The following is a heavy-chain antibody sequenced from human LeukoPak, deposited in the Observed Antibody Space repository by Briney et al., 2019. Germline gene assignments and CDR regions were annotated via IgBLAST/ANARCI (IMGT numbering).Heavy chain of an antibody. CDR3: ARDLNDFWSGYSGGYYFDY. CDR1: GFTFSSYA. Sequence: PGGSLRLSCAASGFTFSSYAMHWVRQAPGKGLEWVAVISYDGSNKYYADSVKGRFTISRDNSKNTLYLQMNSLRAEDMAVYYCARDLNDFWSGYSGGYYFDYWGQGTLVTVSS. D-gene: IGHD3-3*01. CDR2: ISYDGSNK. V-gene: IGHV3-30-3*01. J-gene: IGHJ4*02.